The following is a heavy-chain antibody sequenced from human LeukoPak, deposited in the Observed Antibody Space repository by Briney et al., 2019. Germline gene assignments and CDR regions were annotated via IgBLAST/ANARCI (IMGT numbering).Heavy chain of an antibody. J-gene: IGHJ6*03. CDR2: IIPIFGTA. CDR3: ASDEVVVAAADYYYYYMGV. CDR1: GGTFSSYA. D-gene: IGHD2-15*01. Sequence: GASVKVSCKASGGTFSSYAISWVRQAPGQGLEWMGGIIPIFGTANYAQKFQGRVTITTDESTSTAYMELSSLRSEDTAVYYCASDEVVVAAADYYYYYMGVWGKGTTVTVSS. V-gene: IGHV1-69*05.